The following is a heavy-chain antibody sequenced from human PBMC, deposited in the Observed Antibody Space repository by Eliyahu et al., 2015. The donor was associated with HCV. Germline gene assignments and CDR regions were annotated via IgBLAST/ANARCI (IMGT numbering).Heavy chain of an antibody. V-gene: IGHV3-15*01. Sequence: EVQLVESGGGLVKPGGSLRLSCXASGFTFXXAWMXXVRRAPGKGLGWXGRIKSKTDGGTTDYAAPVKGRFTISRDDSKSTLYLQMNSLKTEDTAVYYCTTGAPGGFDYYLDVWGQGTTATVSS. CDR3: TTGAPGGFDYYLDV. D-gene: IGHD3-10*01. J-gene: IGHJ6*03. CDR2: IKSKTDGGTT. CDR1: GFTFXXAW.